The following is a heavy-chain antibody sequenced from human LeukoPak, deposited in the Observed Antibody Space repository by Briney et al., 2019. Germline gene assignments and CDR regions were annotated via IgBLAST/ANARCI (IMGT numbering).Heavy chain of an antibody. D-gene: IGHD2/OR15-2a*01. CDR2: IYYSGST. CDR1: GGSISSGGYY. CDR3: AREYCNSISCPVWFDP. Sequence: SQTLSLTCTVSGGSISSGGYYWSWIRQHPGKGLEWIGYIYYSGSTYYNPSLKNRVTISVDTSKNQFSLKLSSVTAADTAIYYCAREYCNSISCPVWFDPWGQGTLVTVSS. V-gene: IGHV4-31*03. J-gene: IGHJ5*02.